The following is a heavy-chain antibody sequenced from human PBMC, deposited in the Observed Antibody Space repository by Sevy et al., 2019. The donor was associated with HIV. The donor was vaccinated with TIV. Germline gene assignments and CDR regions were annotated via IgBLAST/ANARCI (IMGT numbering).Heavy chain of an antibody. D-gene: IGHD2-8*02. CDR3: AKVFRWGNPDY. Sequence: GGSLRLSCAASGFTFSSSHMSWVRQAPGKGLEWVSGINDGGGTTYYADSVKGRFTISRDNSKKTLTLQMNSLRAEDTAVYYCAKVFRWGNPDYWGQGSLVTVSS. V-gene: IGHV3-23*01. CDR2: INDGGGTT. CDR1: GFTFSSSH. J-gene: IGHJ4*02.